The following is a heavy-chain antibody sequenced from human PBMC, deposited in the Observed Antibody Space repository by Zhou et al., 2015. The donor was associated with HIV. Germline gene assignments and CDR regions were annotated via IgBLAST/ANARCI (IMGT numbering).Heavy chain of an antibody. CDR3: ARDRRETMVRGVMGYYFDY. CDR2: IIPIFGTA. D-gene: IGHD3-10*01. CDR1: GGTFSSYA. Sequence: QVQLVQSGAEVKKPGSSVKVSCKASGGTFSSYAISWVRQAPGQGLEWMGGIIPIFGTANYAQKFQGRVTITADESTSTAYMELSSLRSEDTAVYYCARDRRETMVRGVMGYYFDYWGQGTLVTVSS. J-gene: IGHJ4*02. V-gene: IGHV1-69*01.